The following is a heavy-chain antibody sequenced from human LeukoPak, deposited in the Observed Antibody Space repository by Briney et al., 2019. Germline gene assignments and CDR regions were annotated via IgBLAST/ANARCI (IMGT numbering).Heavy chain of an antibody. J-gene: IGHJ3*02. CDR1: GFTFSSYG. CDR3: AKVFEYYDFWSGVDAFDI. CDR2: IRYDGSNK. V-gene: IGHV3-30*02. D-gene: IGHD3-3*01. Sequence: GGSLGLSCAASGFTFSSYGMHWVRQAPGKGLEWVAFIRYDGSNKYYADSVKGRFTISRDNSKNTLYLQMNSLRAEDTAVYYCAKVFEYYDFWSGVDAFDIWGQGTMVTVSS.